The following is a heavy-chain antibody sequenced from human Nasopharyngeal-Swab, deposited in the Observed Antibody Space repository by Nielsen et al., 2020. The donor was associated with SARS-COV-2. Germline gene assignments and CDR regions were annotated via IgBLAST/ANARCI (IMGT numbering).Heavy chain of an antibody. V-gene: IGHV3-7*05. Sequence: GESLKISCAASGFTFSSYWMSWVRQAPGKGLEWVANIKQDGSKKNYVDSVKGRFTISRDDAMNSLYLQMNSLRAEDTAVYYCATHNDYRFENWGQGTLVSVSS. CDR3: ATHNDYRFEN. CDR1: GFTFSSYW. J-gene: IGHJ4*02. CDR2: IKQDGSKK. D-gene: IGHD4-11*01.